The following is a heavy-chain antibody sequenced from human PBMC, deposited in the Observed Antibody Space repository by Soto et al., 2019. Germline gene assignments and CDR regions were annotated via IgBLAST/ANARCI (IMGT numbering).Heavy chain of an antibody. Sequence: QVQLVQSGAEVKKPGASVKVSCKASGYTFTSYAMHWVRQAPGQRLEWMGWINAGNGNTKYSQKFQGRVTITRDTSASTAYMELSSLRSEDTAVYYCARDRIQCSGGSCYKDWFDPWGQGTLVTVSS. V-gene: IGHV1-3*01. CDR1: GYTFTSYA. J-gene: IGHJ5*02. CDR3: ARDRIQCSGGSCYKDWFDP. D-gene: IGHD2-15*01. CDR2: INAGNGNT.